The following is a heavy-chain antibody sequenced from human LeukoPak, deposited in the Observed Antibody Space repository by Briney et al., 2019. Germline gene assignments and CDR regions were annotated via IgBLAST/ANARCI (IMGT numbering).Heavy chain of an antibody. V-gene: IGHV4-39*07. CDR1: GGSISSGDYY. J-gene: IGHJ3*02. Sequence: SETLSLTCTVSGGSISSGDYYWSWIRQPPGKGLEWIGEINHSGSTNYNPSLKSRVTISVDTSKNQFSLKLSSVTAADTAVYYCARGGIIAARPGRAFDIWGQGTMVTVSS. CDR2: INHSGST. D-gene: IGHD6-6*01. CDR3: ARGGIIAARPGRAFDI.